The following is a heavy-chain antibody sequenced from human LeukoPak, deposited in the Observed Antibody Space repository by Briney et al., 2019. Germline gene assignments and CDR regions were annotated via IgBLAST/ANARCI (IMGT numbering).Heavy chain of an antibody. D-gene: IGHD3-16*01. V-gene: IGHV4-59*03. Sequence: KSSETLSLTCAVSGGSISGFYWTWIRQPPGKGLEFIGQIHYSGSTDYNPSLKSRITMSVDTSKNQSFLSLNSVTAADTAVYYCAKFGLYYNMDVWGQGTTVTVSS. CDR2: IHYSGST. CDR3: AKFGLYYNMDV. CDR1: GGSISGFY. J-gene: IGHJ6*02.